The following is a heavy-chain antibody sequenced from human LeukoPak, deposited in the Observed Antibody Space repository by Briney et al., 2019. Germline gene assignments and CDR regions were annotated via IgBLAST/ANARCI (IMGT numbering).Heavy chain of an antibody. CDR2: NSSRGESP. CDR3: AKKSLDGSNPFDY. J-gene: IGHJ4*02. CDR1: GFTYRRYA. Sequence: TGGSLRLSYAASGFTYRRYAMSWLGQAPRREGNGVGGNSSRGESPYYADSVKGRFNISRDNSKNTLYLEINSLRGEDTAVYYCAKKSLDGSNPFDYLGQGTLVTVSS. D-gene: IGHD5-24*01. V-gene: IGHV3-23*01.